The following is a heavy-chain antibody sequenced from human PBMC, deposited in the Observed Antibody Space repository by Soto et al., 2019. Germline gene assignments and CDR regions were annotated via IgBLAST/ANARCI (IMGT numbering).Heavy chain of an antibody. J-gene: IGHJ4*02. CDR1: GFTFSSYA. V-gene: IGHV3-23*01. D-gene: IGHD6-19*01. CDR2: ISGNGGTT. CDR3: ASPIAVAATRGNYFDY. Sequence: EVHLLESGGGLVQPGGSPTLSCAASGFTFSSYAMNWVRQAPGKGLEWVSTISGNGGTTYYADSVKGRFTISRDNSKNTLFLQMNSLRADDTAVYFCASPIAVAATRGNYFDYWGQGSLVTVSS.